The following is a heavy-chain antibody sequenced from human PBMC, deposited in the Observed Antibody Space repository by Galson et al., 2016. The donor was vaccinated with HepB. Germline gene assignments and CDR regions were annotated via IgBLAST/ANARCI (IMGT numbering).Heavy chain of an antibody. D-gene: IGHD3-10*01. V-gene: IGHV1-69*06. J-gene: IGHJ5*02. CDR1: GGTFSNFA. Sequence: SVKVSCKASGGTFSNFAISWLRQAPGQGLEWMGGIIPLFGATNYAQKFQGRVTITADKSTTTVYMDLSSLRSEDTAVYSCARGGGITVARGVMPGWFDPWGQGTLVTVSS. CDR2: IIPLFGAT. CDR3: ARGGGITVARGVMPGWFDP.